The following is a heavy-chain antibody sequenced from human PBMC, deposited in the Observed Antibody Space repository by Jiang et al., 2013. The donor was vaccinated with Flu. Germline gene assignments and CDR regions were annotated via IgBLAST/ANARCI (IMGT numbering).Heavy chain of an antibody. D-gene: IGHD6-25*01. Sequence: SGSSVKVSCKASGGTFSSYAISWVRQAPGQGLEWMGRIIPILGIANYAQKFQGRVTITADKSTSTAYMELSSLRSEDTAVYYCARSPNSSDNWFDPWGQGTLVTVSS. CDR3: ARSPNSSDNWFDP. CDR2: IIPILGIA. CDR1: GGTFSSYA. J-gene: IGHJ5*02. V-gene: IGHV1-69*04.